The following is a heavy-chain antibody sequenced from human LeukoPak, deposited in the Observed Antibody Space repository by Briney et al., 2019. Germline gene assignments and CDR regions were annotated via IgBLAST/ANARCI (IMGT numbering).Heavy chain of an antibody. V-gene: IGHV4-39*07. CDR2: IYYSGRT. J-gene: IGHJ4*02. CDR3: ARSPTKRVTEDY. CDR1: GVSISSSSNY. Sequence: PSETLSLTCSVSGVSISSSSNYWGWIRQPPGKGLEWIGSIYYSGRTYYNPSLKSRFTISIDTSKNQFSLKLNSVTAADTAVYYCARSPTKRVTEDYWGQGTLVTVSS. D-gene: IGHD5-18*01.